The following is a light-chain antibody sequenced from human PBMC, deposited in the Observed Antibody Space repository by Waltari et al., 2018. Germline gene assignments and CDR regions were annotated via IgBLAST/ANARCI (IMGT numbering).Light chain of an antibody. J-gene: IGLJ3*02. Sequence: QSALTQPAPVSGPPGQSTTTSCPGTSSDVGSYKFVTWYQQHPGKAPKLMIYEGTKRPSGVSNRFSGSKSGNTASLTISGLQAEDEADYYCCSYAGRSTWVFGGGTKLTVL. V-gene: IGLV2-23*01. CDR3: CSYAGRSTWV. CDR1: SSDVGSYKF. CDR2: EGT.